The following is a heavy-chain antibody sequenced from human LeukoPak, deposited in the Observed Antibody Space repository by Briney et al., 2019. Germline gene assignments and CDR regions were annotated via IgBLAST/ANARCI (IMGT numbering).Heavy chain of an antibody. D-gene: IGHD2-2*01. V-gene: IGHV1-69*13. J-gene: IGHJ6*04. CDR2: IIPIFGTA. CDR1: GGTFSSYA. CDR3: ARDFVVVPAAGGDYYYGMEV. Sequence: SVKVSCKASGGTFSSYAISWVRQAPGQGLEWMGGIIPIFGTANYAQKFQGRVTITADESTSTAYMELSSLRSEDTAVYYCARDFVVVPAAGGDYYYGMEVWGKGTTVTVSS.